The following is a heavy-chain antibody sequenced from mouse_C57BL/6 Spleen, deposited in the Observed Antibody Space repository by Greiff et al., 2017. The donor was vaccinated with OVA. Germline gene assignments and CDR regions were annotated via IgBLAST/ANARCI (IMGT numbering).Heavy chain of an antibody. CDR1: GYSITSGYD. V-gene: IGHV3-1*01. D-gene: IGHD2-3*01. CDR3: ARERWILRDFDV. CDR2: IRYSGST. Sequence: EVQLVESGPGMVKPSPSLSLTCTVTGYSITSGYDWHWIRHFPGNKLEWMGYIRYSGSTNYNPSLKSRIPITHDTSKNHFFLKVKSETTGDSGTYFCARERWILRDFDVWGTGTTATVSS. J-gene: IGHJ1*03.